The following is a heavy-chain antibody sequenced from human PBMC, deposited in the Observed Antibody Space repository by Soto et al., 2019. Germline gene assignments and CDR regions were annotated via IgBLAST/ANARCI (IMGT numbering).Heavy chain of an antibody. D-gene: IGHD3-22*01. CDR1: GYTFTSYA. CDR3: ARAARTYYYDSSGYFGAFDI. CDR2: INAGNGNT. Sequence: ASVKVSCKASGYTFTSYAMHWVRQAPGQRLEWMGWINAGNGNTKYSQKFQGRVTITRDTSASTAYMELSSLRSEDTAVYYCARAARTYYYDSSGYFGAFDIWGQGTMVTVSS. J-gene: IGHJ3*02. V-gene: IGHV1-3*01.